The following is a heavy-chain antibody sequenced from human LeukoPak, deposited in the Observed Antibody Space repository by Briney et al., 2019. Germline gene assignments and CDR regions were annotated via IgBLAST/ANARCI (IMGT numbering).Heavy chain of an antibody. CDR3: ARGINRYDY. CDR2: IHPSGST. V-gene: IGHV4-4*02. J-gene: IGHJ4*02. D-gene: IGHD2/OR15-2a*01. Sequence: SGTLSLTCAVSGGSINSDDWWSWVRQPPGKGLEWIGEIHPSGSTNYNPSLKSRVTISVDRSKNQFSLKLSSVTAADTAVYYCARGINRYDYWGQGTLVTVSS. CDR1: GGSINSDDW.